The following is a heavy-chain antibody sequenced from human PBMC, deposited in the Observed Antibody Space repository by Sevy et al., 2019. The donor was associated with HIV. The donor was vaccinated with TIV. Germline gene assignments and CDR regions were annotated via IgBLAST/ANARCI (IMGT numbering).Heavy chain of an antibody. Sequence: GGSLRLSCVASGFNFRNFWMSWVRQAPGKGLEWVALISYSGTNKYYADSVKGRFTISRDDSKNTAYLQMNNLRTDDTAVYYCARVAVEYCTDDCYHRFDYWGQGTQVTVSS. V-gene: IGHV3-30-3*01. CDR1: GFNFRNFW. CDR2: ISYSGTNK. CDR3: ARVAVEYCTDDCYHRFDY. D-gene: IGHD2-21*02. J-gene: IGHJ4*02.